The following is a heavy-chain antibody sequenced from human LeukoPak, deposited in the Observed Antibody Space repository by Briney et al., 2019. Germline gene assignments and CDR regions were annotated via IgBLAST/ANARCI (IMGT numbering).Heavy chain of an antibody. CDR2: ISGSGGRT. CDR3: ARESRYYDSSGYLFSRPPNNWFDP. J-gene: IGHJ5*02. D-gene: IGHD3-22*01. CDR1: GYSFRDHG. Sequence: PGGSLRLSCAASGYSFRDHGMSWVRLAPGKGLEWVSTISGSGGRTYYADSVKGRFTISRDNSKNTLYLQMNSLRAEDTAVYYCARESRYYDSSGYLFSRPPNNWFDPWGQGTLVTVSS. V-gene: IGHV3-23*01.